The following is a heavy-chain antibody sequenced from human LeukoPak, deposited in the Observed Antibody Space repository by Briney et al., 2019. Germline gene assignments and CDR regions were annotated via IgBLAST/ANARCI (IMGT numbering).Heavy chain of an antibody. D-gene: IGHD1-26*01. V-gene: IGHV4-31*03. CDR2: IYYSGST. J-gene: IGHJ5*02. CDR3: ARDIGIPWFDP. Sequence: SQTLSLTCTVSGASISSGGYFWSWIRQHPGKGLEWIGSIYYSGSTYYNPSLKSRVTISVDTSKKQFSLRLSSVTAADTAVYYWARDIGIPWFDPWGQGGLVTVSS. CDR1: GASISSGGYF.